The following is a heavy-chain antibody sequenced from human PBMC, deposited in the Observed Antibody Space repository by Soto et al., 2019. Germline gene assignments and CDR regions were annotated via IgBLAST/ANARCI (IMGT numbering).Heavy chain of an antibody. Sequence: SETLSLTCSVSGASMNNYYGSWVRQPPGKGLEWIGYMYYSGGSNSNPSLKGRVTISVDTSKNQISLKLTSVTAADTAVYYCVRSGHSFGGVMWGQGTLVTVSS. D-gene: IGHD3-16*01. CDR2: MYYSGGS. CDR1: GASMNNYY. CDR3: VRSGHSFGGVM. J-gene: IGHJ4*02. V-gene: IGHV4-59*01.